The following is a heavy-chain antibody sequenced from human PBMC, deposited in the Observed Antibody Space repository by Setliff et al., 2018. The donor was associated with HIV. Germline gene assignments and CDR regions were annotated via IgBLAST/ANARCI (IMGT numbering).Heavy chain of an antibody. CDR3: ARYTVGSMVDY. J-gene: IGHJ4*02. Sequence: SETLSLTCRVSGMSISGYYWSWIRQYPGKGLEWIGYIYYTGTTSYNPSLKSRVTIQVDTSNNRFSVTLSSVTAADTAMYYCARYTVGSMVDYWGPGTLVTVSS. CDR1: GMSISGYY. V-gene: IGHV4-59*08. D-gene: IGHD5-12*01. CDR2: IYYTGTT.